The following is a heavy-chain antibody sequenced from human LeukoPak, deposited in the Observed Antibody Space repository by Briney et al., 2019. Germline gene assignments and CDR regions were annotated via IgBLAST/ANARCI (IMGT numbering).Heavy chain of an antibody. CDR3: ARAGGRSWFDP. J-gene: IGHJ5*02. CDR1: KFTFSTYW. Sequence: PGGSLRLSCAASKFTFSTYWMSWVRQAPGKGLEWVANIKQDGSEKYYVDSVKGRFTISRDNAKNSLYLQMNSLRADDTAVYYCARAGGRSWFDPWGQGTLVTVSS. V-gene: IGHV3-7*03. CDR2: IKQDGSEK.